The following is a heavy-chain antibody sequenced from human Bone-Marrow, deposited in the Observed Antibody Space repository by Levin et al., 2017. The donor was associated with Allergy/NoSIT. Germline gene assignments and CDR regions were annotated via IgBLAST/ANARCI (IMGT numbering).Heavy chain of an antibody. Sequence: GGSLRLSCVASGFTVSSNYMNWVRQAPGKGLEWVSVIYSGGSTYYADSVKVRFTISRDNSKNTLYLQMSSLRAEDTAVYYCATDRAYCSNTTCYLPDAFDIWGQGTMVTVSS. V-gene: IGHV3-66*01. D-gene: IGHD2-2*01. CDR1: GFTVSSNY. J-gene: IGHJ3*02. CDR2: IYSGGST. CDR3: ATDRAYCSNTTCYLPDAFDI.